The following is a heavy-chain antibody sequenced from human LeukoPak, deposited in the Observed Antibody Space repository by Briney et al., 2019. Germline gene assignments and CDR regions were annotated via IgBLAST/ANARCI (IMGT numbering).Heavy chain of an antibody. J-gene: IGHJ4*02. D-gene: IGHD6-19*01. Sequence: PSETLSLTCTVSGGSISSSSYYWGWIRQPPGKGLEWIGSIYYSGSTYYNPSLKRRVTISVDTSKNQFSLKLSSVTAADTAVYYCARDSSSGWPGGFDYWGQGTLVTVSS. CDR1: GGSISSSSYY. CDR3: ARDSSSGWPGGFDY. CDR2: IYYSGST. V-gene: IGHV4-39*07.